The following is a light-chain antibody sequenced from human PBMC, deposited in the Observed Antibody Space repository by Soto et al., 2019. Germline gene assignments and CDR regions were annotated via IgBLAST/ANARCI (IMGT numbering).Light chain of an antibody. CDR2: GAS. V-gene: IGKV3-20*01. CDR3: QLYGISPH. Sequence: EVVLTQSPAILSLSPGERATLSCGASQTVRRNFLAWYQQKPGQAPRLLVYGASSRATGIPDRFSGSGSGTDFTLTINRLEPEDFAVYYCQLYGISPHFGQGTRLENK. J-gene: IGKJ5*01. CDR1: QTVRRNF.